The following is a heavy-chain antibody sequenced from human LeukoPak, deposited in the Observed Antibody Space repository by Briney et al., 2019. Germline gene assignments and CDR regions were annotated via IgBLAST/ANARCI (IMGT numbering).Heavy chain of an antibody. Sequence: GGSLRLSCAASGFTFSSYAMHWVRQAPGKGLEWVAVISYDGSNKYYADSVKGRLTISRDNSKNTLYLQMSSLRAEDTAVYYCARVRYCSGGSCPYNYYYGMDVWGQGATVTVSS. CDR3: ARVRYCSGGSCPYNYYYGMDV. CDR1: GFTFSSYA. CDR2: ISYDGSNK. D-gene: IGHD2-15*01. V-gene: IGHV3-30*04. J-gene: IGHJ6*02.